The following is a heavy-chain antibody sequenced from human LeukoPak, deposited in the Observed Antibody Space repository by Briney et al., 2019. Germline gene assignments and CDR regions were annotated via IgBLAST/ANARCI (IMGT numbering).Heavy chain of an antibody. CDR1: GYTFTSYD. D-gene: IGHD6-13*01. CDR2: MNPNSGNT. V-gene: IGHV1-8*03. J-gene: IGHJ5*02. Sequence: VASVKVSCKASGYTFTSYDINWVRQATGQGLEWTGWMNPNSGNTGYAQKFQGRVTITRNTSISTAYMELSSLRSEDTAVYYCARGRGSSWYRWFDPWGQGTLVTVSS. CDR3: ARGRGSSWYRWFDP.